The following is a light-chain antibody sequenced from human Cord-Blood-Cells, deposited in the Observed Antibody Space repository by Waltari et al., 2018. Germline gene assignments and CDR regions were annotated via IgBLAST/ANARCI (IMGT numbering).Light chain of an antibody. CDR1: SSDVGSYNL. V-gene: IGLV2-23*03. CDR3: CSYAGSSTFV. CDR2: EGS. J-gene: IGLJ3*02. Sequence: QSALTQPASVSGSPGQSITISCTGTSSDVGSYNLVSWYQQHPGKAPKLMIYEGSKRALGVFNRLSGPKAGNTASLENSGVQAEDGADYYCCSYAGSSTFVFGGGTKLTVL.